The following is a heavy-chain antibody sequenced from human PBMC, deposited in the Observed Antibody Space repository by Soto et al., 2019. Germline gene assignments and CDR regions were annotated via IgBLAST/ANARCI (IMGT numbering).Heavy chain of an antibody. D-gene: IGHD1-26*01. CDR3: AKDIGGASVGYYYGMDV. V-gene: IGHV3-9*01. CDR1: GFTFDDYA. J-gene: IGHJ6*02. CDR2: ISWNSGSI. Sequence: TVGSLRLSCAASGFTFDDYAMHWVRQAPGKGLEWVSGISWNSGSIGYADSVKGRFTISRDNAKNSLYLQMNSLRAEDTALYYCAKDIGGASVGYYYGMDVWGQGTTVTVSS.